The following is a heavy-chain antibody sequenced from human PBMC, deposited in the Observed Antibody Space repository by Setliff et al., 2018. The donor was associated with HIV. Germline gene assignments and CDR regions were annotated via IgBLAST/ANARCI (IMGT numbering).Heavy chain of an antibody. CDR2: IYHTGSS. CDR1: GFSISSRYY. J-gene: IGHJ3*02. D-gene: IGHD3-3*02. Sequence: SETLSLTCDVSGFSISSRYYWGWIRQSPGKGPEWIGNIYHTGSSYYNPSLNDRATISLDTSKNQFSLKLSSVTAADTAVYYCARDIISRVGAFDIWGQGTMVTVSS. V-gene: IGHV4-38-2*02. CDR3: ARDIISRVGAFDI.